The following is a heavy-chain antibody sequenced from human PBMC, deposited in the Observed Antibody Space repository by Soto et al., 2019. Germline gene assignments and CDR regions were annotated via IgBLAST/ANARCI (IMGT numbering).Heavy chain of an antibody. D-gene: IGHD3-10*01. CDR1: GYTFSTYG. CDR3: ARDITMVRGDGMAV. V-gene: IGHV1-18*01. CDR2: ISAYNGNT. Sequence: QVQLVQSGPEVKKPGASVKVSCKASGYTFSTYGVSWVRQAPGQGLEWMGWISAYNGNTKYAQKFQGRVTMTTDTSPSTAYMELRSLRSDDTAVYYCARDITMVRGDGMAVWGQGTTVTVSS. J-gene: IGHJ6*02.